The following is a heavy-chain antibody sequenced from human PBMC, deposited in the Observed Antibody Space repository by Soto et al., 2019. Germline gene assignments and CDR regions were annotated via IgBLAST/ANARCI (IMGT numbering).Heavy chain of an antibody. D-gene: IGHD3-10*01. CDR2: IYHSGST. V-gene: IGHV4-59*01. Sequence: SETLSLTCTVSGGSISSFYWSWIRQPPGKGLEWVGNIYHSGSTNYNPSLKSRVIMSIDTSKKKFSLNLTSVTASDTAVYFCARLGDEMDFWGQGTLVTVSS. CDR1: GGSISSFY. CDR3: ARLGDEMDF. J-gene: IGHJ4*02.